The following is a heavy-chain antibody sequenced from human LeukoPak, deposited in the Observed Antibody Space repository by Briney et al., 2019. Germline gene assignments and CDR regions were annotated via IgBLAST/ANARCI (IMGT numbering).Heavy chain of an antibody. Sequence: GGSLRLSCAASGFTFSSSATRWVRQAPGKGLEWVSAISGSGGGTFYADSVKGRFTISRDNSKNTLYLQMNSLRAEDTAVYYCAKDLRGHPFDYWGQGTLVTVSS. V-gene: IGHV3-23*01. CDR3: AKDLRGHPFDY. CDR1: GFTFSSSA. J-gene: IGHJ4*02. CDR2: ISGSGGGT. D-gene: IGHD5/OR15-5a*01.